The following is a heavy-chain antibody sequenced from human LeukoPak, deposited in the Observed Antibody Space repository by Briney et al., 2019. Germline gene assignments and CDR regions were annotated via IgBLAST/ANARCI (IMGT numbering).Heavy chain of an antibody. CDR3: ARAVYSSSPELFDY. D-gene: IGHD6-6*01. CDR2: MNPNSGNT. Sequence: ASVNVSCKASGYTFTGYDINWVRQATGQGLEWMGWMNPNSGNTGYAQKFQGRVTMTRNTSISTAYMELSSLRSEDTAVYYCARAVYSSSPELFDYWGQGTLVTVSS. CDR1: GYTFTGYD. J-gene: IGHJ4*02. V-gene: IGHV1-8*01.